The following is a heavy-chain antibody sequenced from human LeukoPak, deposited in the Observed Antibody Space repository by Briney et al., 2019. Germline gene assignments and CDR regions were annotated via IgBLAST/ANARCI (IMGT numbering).Heavy chain of an antibody. J-gene: IGHJ4*02. CDR2: MNPNSGNT. Sequence: ASVRVSCKASGYTFTSYDINWVRQATGQGLEWMGWMNPNSGNTGYAQKFQGRVTITRSTSISTAYMELSSLRSEDTAVYYCARVLATGTARFDYWGQRTLVTVSS. CDR3: ARVLATGTARFDY. V-gene: IGHV1-8*03. CDR1: GYTFTSYD. D-gene: IGHD1-1*01.